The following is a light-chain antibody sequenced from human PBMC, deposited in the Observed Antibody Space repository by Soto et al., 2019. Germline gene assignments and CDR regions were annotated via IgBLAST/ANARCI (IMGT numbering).Light chain of an antibody. J-gene: IGKJ2*01. Sequence: EIVMTQSPATLSVSPGEGATLSYRASQTVSSNLAWYQQKPGQSPRLLIYGASTRATGIPARFSGSGSGTEFTLTISSLQSGDFAVYYCQQYNNWPPGYTFGQGTKLVIK. CDR2: GAS. CDR1: QTVSSN. CDR3: QQYNNWPPGYT. V-gene: IGKV3-15*01.